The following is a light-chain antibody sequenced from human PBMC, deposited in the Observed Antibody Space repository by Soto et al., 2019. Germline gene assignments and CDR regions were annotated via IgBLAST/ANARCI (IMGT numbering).Light chain of an antibody. CDR3: QQYNSWPRT. V-gene: IGKV3-15*01. CDR2: GAS. J-gene: IGKJ1*01. CDR1: QSVSSN. Sequence: EIVMTQSPATLSVSPGERATLSCRASQSVSSNLAWYQQKPDQAPRLLIYGASTRATDIPARFSGSGSGTEATLTISSLQSEDFAVYYCQQYNSWPRTFGQGTKVEIK.